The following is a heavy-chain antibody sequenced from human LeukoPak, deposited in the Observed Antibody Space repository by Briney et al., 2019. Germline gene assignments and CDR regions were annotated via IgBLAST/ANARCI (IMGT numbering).Heavy chain of an antibody. CDR3: ARYTQHYGFDI. CDR1: GYTFTSYV. J-gene: IGHJ3*02. CDR2: MNPRDNT. D-gene: IGHD3-3*02. V-gene: IGHV1-8*01. Sequence: ASVKVSCKASGYTFTSYVINWVRQATGQGLEWMGWMNPRDNTGYAQKFQGRVTMTRDKSINTAYMELSSLRSEDTAVYYCARYTQHYGFDIWGQGTMVTVSA.